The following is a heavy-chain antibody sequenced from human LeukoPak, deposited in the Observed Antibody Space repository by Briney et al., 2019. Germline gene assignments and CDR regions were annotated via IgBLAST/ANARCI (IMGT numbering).Heavy chain of an antibody. CDR1: GFTLTNYD. CDR2: MNPINGNT. J-gene: IGHJ5*02. D-gene: IGHD2-2*02. CDR3: VRDGEGAAISVNFWFDP. Sequence: ASVKVSCKASGFTLTNYDINWVRQAPGQGLEWMGWMNPINGNTGYARKFQGRVTMTRDTSISTAYMELRSLTSEDTAIYYCVRDGEGAAISVNFWFDPWGRGTLVTVSS. V-gene: IGHV1-8*01.